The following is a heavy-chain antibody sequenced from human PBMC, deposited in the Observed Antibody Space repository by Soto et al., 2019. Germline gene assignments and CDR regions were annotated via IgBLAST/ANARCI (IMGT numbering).Heavy chain of an antibody. V-gene: IGHV1-18*04. Sequence: ASVKVSCTASGYTFTSYSFTWVRQAPGQGLEWLGWISPYNGDTRYAQKFQGRVTLTTDTSTSTAYMDLRSLRSDDTAVYFCARGHHGLLWSDPRGHATLVPVSP. CDR1: GYTFTSYS. CDR2: ISPYNGDT. D-gene: IGHD2-15*01. CDR3: ARGHHGLLWSDP. J-gene: IGHJ5*02.